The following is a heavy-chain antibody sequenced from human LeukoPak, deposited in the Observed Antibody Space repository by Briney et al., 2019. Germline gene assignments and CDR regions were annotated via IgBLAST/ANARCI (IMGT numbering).Heavy chain of an antibody. CDR1: GFTFSSYG. D-gene: IGHD6-13*01. J-gene: IGHJ4*02. V-gene: IGHV3-33*01. Sequence: GGSLRLPCAASGFTFSSYGMHWVRQAPGKGLEWVAVIWYDGSNKYYADSVKGRFTISRDNSKNTLYLQMNSLRAEDTAVYYCARDSALGVLDYWGQGTLVTVSS. CDR2: IWYDGSNK. CDR3: ARDSALGVLDY.